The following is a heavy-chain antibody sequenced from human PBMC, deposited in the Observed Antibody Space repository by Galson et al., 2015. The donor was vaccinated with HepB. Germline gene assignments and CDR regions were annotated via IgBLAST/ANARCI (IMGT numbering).Heavy chain of an antibody. J-gene: IGHJ6*02. D-gene: IGHD1-26*01. CDR2: ISVSSGFT. V-gene: IGHV3-11*05. CDR1: GFTFSDYY. CDR3: ARESRPYGSGDLDV. Sequence: SLRLSCAASGFTFSDYYMSWIRQAPGKGLEWVSYISVSSGFTKYADSVLGRFTISRDNAKNSLYLQMNSLRADDTAVSYCARESRPYGSGDLDVWGLGTTVTVSS.